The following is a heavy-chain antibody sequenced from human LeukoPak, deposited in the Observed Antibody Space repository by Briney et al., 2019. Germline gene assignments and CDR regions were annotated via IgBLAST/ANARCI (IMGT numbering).Heavy chain of an antibody. J-gene: IGHJ4*02. D-gene: IGHD3-22*01. V-gene: IGHV4-59*01. CDR1: GGSISSYY. Sequence: PSETLSLTCTVSGGSISSYYWTWIRQPPGKGLEWIGYIYYSGSTNYNPSLKSRVTISVDTSKNQFSLKLSSVTAADTAVYYCARSLEMIVVPDYFDYWGQGTLVTVSS. CDR2: IYYSGST. CDR3: ARSLEMIVVPDYFDY.